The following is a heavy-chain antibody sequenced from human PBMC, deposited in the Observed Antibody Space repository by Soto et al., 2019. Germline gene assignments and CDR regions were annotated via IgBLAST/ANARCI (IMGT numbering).Heavy chain of an antibody. CDR2: IYWDDDK. J-gene: IGHJ6*02. V-gene: IGHV2-5*02. Sequence: QITLKESGLTLVKPTQTLTLTCTFSGFSLTTNVGVGWIRQPPGKALEWLGIIYWDDDKRYSASLKSRLTFTXHXXKNHVFLTMSNMDPVDTATYYCAHRPVENHYGMDVWGQGTTVTVSS. D-gene: IGHD1-1*01. CDR3: AHRPVENHYGMDV. CDR1: GFSLTTNVG.